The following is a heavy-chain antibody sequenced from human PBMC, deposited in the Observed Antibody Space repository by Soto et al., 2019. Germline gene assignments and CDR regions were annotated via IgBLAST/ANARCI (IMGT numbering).Heavy chain of an antibody. J-gene: IGHJ6*02. CDR1: GFTFSSYA. CDR3: AKGRGPGGYDFWSGYYYYYGMDV. Sequence: PGGSLRLSCAASGFTFSSYAMSWVRQAPGKGLEWVSAISGSGGSTYYADSVKGRFTISRDNSKNTPYLQMNSLRAEDTAVYYCAKGRGPGGYDFWSGYYYYYGMDVWGQGTTVTVSS. V-gene: IGHV3-23*01. CDR2: ISGSGGST. D-gene: IGHD3-3*01.